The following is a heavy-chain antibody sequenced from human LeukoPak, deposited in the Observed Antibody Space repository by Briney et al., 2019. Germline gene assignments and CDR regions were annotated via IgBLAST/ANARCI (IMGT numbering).Heavy chain of an antibody. V-gene: IGHV3-23*01. CDR1: GFTFSTYS. J-gene: IGHJ4*02. CDR2: ISANGGSA. CDR3: AKAFLDGLLFYFDY. Sequence: PGGSLRLSCAASGFTFSTYSMTWVRQAPGKGLEWVSFISANGGSAYYADSVKGRFTISRDNSKNTLYLQMNSLRAEDTAVYYCAKAFLDGLLFYFDYWGQGTLVTVSS. D-gene: IGHD3/OR15-3a*01.